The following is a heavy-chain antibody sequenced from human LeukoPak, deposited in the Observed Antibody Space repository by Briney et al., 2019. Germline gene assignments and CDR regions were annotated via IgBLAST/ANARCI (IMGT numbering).Heavy chain of an antibody. CDR2: IYYSGST. Sequence: SETLSLTCTVSGGSISSYYWSWIRQPPGKGLEWIGYIYYSGSTNYNPSLKSRVTISVDTSKNQFSLKLSSVTAADTAVYYCAALPGWGYGDYFLNPYWFDPWGQGTLVTVSS. CDR1: GGSISSYY. D-gene: IGHD4-17*01. CDR3: AALPGWGYGDYFLNPYWFDP. V-gene: IGHV4-59*08. J-gene: IGHJ5*02.